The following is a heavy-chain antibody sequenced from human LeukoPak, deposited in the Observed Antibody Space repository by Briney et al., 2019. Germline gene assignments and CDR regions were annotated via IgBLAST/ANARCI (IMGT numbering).Heavy chain of an antibody. J-gene: IGHJ6*03. CDR1: GFTFSGYW. CDR2: TNTDGSRT. D-gene: IGHD3/OR15-3a*01. V-gene: IGHV3-74*01. Sequence: GGSLRLSCAASGFTFSGYWLHWVRQDPGKGLVWVAHTNTDGSRTTYADSVRGRFTISRDNAKNTLYLQMNSLRVDDTAIYYCARDGTGSSPGDYFYYMDVWGKGTTVTVSS. CDR3: ARDGTGSSPGDYFYYMDV.